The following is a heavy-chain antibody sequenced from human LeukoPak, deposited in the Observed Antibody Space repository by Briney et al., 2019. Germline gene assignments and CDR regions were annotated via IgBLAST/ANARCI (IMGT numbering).Heavy chain of an antibody. Sequence: GWSPTLACAASGYTFSTYWVQWLRQAPLEGLVCVSRINSDGSITDYEDSVKGRFTISRDNAKNTLYLQMNSLRAEDTAVYYCAESPYGGNSEIWGLGTMVTVSS. CDR2: INSDGSIT. CDR1: GYTFSTYW. CDR3: AESPYGGNSEI. V-gene: IGHV3-74*01. D-gene: IGHD4-23*01. J-gene: IGHJ3*02.